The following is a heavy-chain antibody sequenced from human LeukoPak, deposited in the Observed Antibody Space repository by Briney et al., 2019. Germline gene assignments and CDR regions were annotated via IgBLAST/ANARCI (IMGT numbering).Heavy chain of an antibody. V-gene: IGHV4-4*07. Sequence: PSETLSLTCTVSGGSISSYFWSWIRQPAGKGLERIGRIYNSGNTNYNPSLKSRVTMSLDTSKNQLYLNLRYVTAADTAIYYCVRKDGDYWGQGTLVTVSS. CDR1: GGSISSYF. CDR2: IYNSGNT. J-gene: IGHJ4*02. CDR3: VRKDGDY.